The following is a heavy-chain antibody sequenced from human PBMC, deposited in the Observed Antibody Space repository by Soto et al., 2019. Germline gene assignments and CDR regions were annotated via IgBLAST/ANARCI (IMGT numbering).Heavy chain of an antibody. Sequence: SETLSLTCAVSGGSISSGGYSWSWIRQPPGKGLEWIGYIYHSGSTYYNPSLKSRVTISVDTSKNQFSLKLSSVTAADTAVYYCGRGYCSSPSCYIGDNWFAPGGQGPLVTVS. V-gene: IGHV4-30-2*01. D-gene: IGHD2-2*02. CDR3: GRGYCSSPSCYIGDNWFAP. CDR1: GGSISSGGYS. CDR2: IYHSGST. J-gene: IGHJ5*02.